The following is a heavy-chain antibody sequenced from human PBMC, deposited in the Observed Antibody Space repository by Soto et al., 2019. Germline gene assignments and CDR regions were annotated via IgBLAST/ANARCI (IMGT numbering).Heavy chain of an antibody. J-gene: IGHJ4*02. CDR2: IYNSGTT. CDR3: ARGPSADKVDY. CDR1: GGSINYSPYF. Sequence: QVQLQESGPGLVKPSQTLSLTCTVSGGSINYSPYFWSWIHQTPGKGLEWIGHIYNSGTTYTNPSLTSRATISGDTSPNQFSLNLKSVTAADTAVYYCARGPSADKVDYWGQGTLVTFSS. D-gene: IGHD3-3*01. V-gene: IGHV4-30-4*01.